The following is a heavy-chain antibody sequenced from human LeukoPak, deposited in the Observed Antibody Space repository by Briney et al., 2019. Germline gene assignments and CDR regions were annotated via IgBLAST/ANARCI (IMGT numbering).Heavy chain of an antibody. CDR1: GGTFSSYA. J-gene: IGHJ4*02. CDR3: ARDRRIVGATLGY. V-gene: IGHV1-2*02. Sequence: ASVKVSCKASGGTFSSYAISWVRQAPGQGLEWMGWIIPNSGGTNYAQKFQGRVTMTRDTSISTAYMELSRLRSDDTAVYYCARDRRIVGATLGYWGQGTLVTVSS. D-gene: IGHD1-26*01. CDR2: IIPNSGGT.